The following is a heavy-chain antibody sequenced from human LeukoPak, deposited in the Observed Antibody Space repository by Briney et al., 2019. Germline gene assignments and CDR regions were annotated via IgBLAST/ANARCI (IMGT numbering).Heavy chain of an antibody. CDR2: INPSSGST. V-gene: IGHV1-46*01. D-gene: IGHD3-22*01. J-gene: IGHJ4*02. CDR3: ARVDSSGYLNYFAF. CDR1: GYTFTYYY. Sequence: ASVKVSCKASGYTFTYYYMHWVRQAPGQGLEWMGIINPSSGSTSYAQKFQGRVTMTRDTSTSTVYMDVSSLRSDDTAVYYCARVDSSGYLNYFAFWGQGTLVTVSS.